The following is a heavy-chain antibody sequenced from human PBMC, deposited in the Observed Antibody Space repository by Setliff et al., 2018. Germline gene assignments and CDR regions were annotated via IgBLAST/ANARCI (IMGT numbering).Heavy chain of an antibody. D-gene: IGHD2-8*01. J-gene: IGHJ4*02. CDR2: AHQSGTT. CDR1: DYSITNNYY. CDR3: ARLVRYCTKTTCQTLSGAEV. V-gene: IGHV4-38-2*01. Sequence: SETLSLTCAVSDYSITNNYYWGWIRQAPGKGLEWIGTAHQSGTTFYNPSLKGRVTMSVDTSKSQFSLKLNSVTATDTAVYYCARLVRYCTKTTCQTLSGAEVWGQGTLVTVSS.